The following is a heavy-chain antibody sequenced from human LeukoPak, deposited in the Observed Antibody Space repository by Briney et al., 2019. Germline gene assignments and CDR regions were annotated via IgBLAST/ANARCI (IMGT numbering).Heavy chain of an antibody. V-gene: IGHV1-8*01. D-gene: IGHD2-2*03. J-gene: IGHJ5*02. CDR2: MNPNSGNT. Sequence: ASVKVSCKASGYTFTSCDINWVRQATGQGLEWMGWMNPNSGNTGYAQKFQGRVTMTRNTSISTAYMELSSLRSEDTAVYYCARGRGYCSSTSCYRFDPWGQGTLVTVSS. CDR3: ARGRGYCSSTSCYRFDP. CDR1: GYTFTSCD.